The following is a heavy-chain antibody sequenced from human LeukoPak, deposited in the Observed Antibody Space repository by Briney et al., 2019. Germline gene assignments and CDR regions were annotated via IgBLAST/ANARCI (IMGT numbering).Heavy chain of an antibody. V-gene: IGHV3-30*04. CDR2: ISCDGSNK. CDR1: GFTFSSYA. J-gene: IGHJ4*02. D-gene: IGHD2-15*01. Sequence: GRSLRLSCAASGFTFSSYAMHWVRQAPGKGLEWVAVISCDGSNKYYADSVKGRFTISRDNSKNTLYLQMDSLRAEDTAVYYCARAVVVVAATLNYWGQGTLVTVSS. CDR3: ARAVVVVAATLNY.